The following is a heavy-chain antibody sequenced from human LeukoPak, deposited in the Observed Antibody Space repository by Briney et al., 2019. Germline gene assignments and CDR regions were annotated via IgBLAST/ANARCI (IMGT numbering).Heavy chain of an antibody. Sequence: PGGSLRLSCAASGFTFSSYAMSWVRQAPGKGLEWVSAISGSGGSTYYADSVKGRFTISRDNSKNTLYLQMNSLRAEDTAVYYCAKFVVVPAAISYYYYMDVWGKGTTVTVSS. D-gene: IGHD2-2*02. CDR3: AKFVVVPAAISYYYYMDV. CDR1: GFTFSSYA. J-gene: IGHJ6*03. V-gene: IGHV3-23*01. CDR2: ISGSGGST.